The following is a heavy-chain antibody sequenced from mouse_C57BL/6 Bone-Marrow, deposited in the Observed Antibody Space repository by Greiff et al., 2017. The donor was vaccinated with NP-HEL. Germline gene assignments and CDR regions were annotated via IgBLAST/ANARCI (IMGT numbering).Heavy chain of an antibody. D-gene: IGHD2-14*01. CDR1: GFTFSSYG. J-gene: IGHJ2*01. CDR2: ISSGGSYT. CDR3: ARQGYDGLDY. V-gene: IGHV5-6*01. Sequence: EVKLVESGGDLVKPGGSLKLSCAASGFTFSSYGMSWVRQTPDKRLEWVATISSGGSYTYYPDSVKGRFTISRDNAKNTLYLQMSSQKSEDTAMYYCARQGYDGLDYWGQGTTLTVSS.